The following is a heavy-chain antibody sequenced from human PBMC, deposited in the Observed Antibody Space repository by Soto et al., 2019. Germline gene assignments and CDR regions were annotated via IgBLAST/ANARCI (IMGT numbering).Heavy chain of an antibody. J-gene: IGHJ4*02. V-gene: IGHV1-3*01. D-gene: IGHD3-22*01. CDR1: GYTFTSYA. Sequence: ASVKVSCKASGYTFTSYAMHWVRQAPGHRLEWMGWINAGNGNTKYSQKFQGRVTITRDTSATTAYMGLSSLRSEDTAVYYCALTRLNDSPAPNFDYWGQGTLVTVSS. CDR3: ALTRLNDSPAPNFDY. CDR2: INAGNGNT.